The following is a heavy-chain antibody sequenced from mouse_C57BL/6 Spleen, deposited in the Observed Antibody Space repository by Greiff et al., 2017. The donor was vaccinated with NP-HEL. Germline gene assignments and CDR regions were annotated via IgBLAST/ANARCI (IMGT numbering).Heavy chain of an antibody. V-gene: IGHV1-82*01. J-gene: IGHJ2*01. CDR3: ARKDPVDY. CDR1: GYAFSSSW. Sequence: VQLQQSGPELVKPGASVKISCKASGYAFSSSWMNWVKQRPGKGLEWIGRIYPGDGDTNYNGKFKGKATLTADNTSSTAYMQLSSLTSEDSAVYFCARKDPVDYWGQGTTLTVSS. CDR2: IYPGDGDT.